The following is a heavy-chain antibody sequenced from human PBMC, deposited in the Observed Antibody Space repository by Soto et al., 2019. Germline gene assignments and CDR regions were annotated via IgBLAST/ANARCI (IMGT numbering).Heavy chain of an antibody. D-gene: IGHD4-17*01. CDR3: ARVTMVIRDSDHFGVDV. V-gene: IGHV4-38-2*02. CDR2: ISHTGTT. CDR1: GFPISSPYS. Sequence: GTLSLTCLVSGFPISSPYSWWCIRQPPGKGLEWIGSISHTGTTSYSPSLTSRVSISVDTSKNQVSLKLTSVTAADTAVYFCARVTMVIRDSDHFGVDVWGHGTTVTVSS. J-gene: IGHJ6*02.